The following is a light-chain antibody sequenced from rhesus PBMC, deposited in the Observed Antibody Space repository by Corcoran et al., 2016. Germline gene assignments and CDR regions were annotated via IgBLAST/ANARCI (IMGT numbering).Light chain of an antibody. CDR3: QKDSNWSHS. J-gene: IGKJ2*01. CDR1: QSAISR. Sequence: EIVMTQSPATLSLSPGERATLSCRASQSAISRLAWYQQKPGQAPRLLIYGASGRVTGIPDRFSGSGSGTVFTLTISSLEPEDVAVYFCQKDSNWSHSFGQGTKVEIK. V-gene: IGKV3-17*02. CDR2: GAS.